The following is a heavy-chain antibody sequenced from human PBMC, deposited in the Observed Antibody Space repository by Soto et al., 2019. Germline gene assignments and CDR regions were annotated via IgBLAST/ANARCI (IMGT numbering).Heavy chain of an antibody. CDR2: IRSKANSHAT. J-gene: IGHJ1*01. V-gene: IGHV3-73*01. Sequence: GGSLRLSCEASGFTFSGSAIHWVRQASGQGLEWVGRIRSKANSHATAYGASVKGRFTISRDDSKNTAYLQMNSLKTEDTAVYYCTRQDCSGGSCGGQWGQGTLVTVSS. CDR1: GFTFSGSA. D-gene: IGHD2-15*01. CDR3: TRQDCSGGSCGGQ.